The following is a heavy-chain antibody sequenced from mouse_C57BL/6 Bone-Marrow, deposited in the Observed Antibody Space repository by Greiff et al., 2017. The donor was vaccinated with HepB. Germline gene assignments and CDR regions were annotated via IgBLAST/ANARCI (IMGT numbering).Heavy chain of an antibody. Sequence: EVQGVESGEGLVKPGGSLKLSCAASGFTFSSYAMSWVRQTPEKRLEWVAYISSGGDYIYYADTVKGRFTISRDNARNTLYLQMSSLKSEDTAMYYCTRDRGYSNFFAYWGQGTLVTVSA. CDR3: TRDRGYSNFFAY. CDR1: GFTFSSYA. V-gene: IGHV5-9-1*02. CDR2: ISSGGDYI. D-gene: IGHD2-5*01. J-gene: IGHJ3*01.